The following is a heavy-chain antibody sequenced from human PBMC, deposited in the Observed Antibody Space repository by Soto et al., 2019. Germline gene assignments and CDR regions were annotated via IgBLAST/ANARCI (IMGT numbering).Heavy chain of an antibody. CDR2: IIPIFGTA. Sequence: QVQLVQSGAEVKKPGSSVKVSCKASGGTFSSYAISWVRQAPGQGLEWMGGIIPIFGTANYAQQFQVRVTITADESTSTAYMELSSLRSEDTAVYYCARYYYGSGSTLADYGMDGWGQGTTVTVSS. D-gene: IGHD3-10*01. J-gene: IGHJ6*02. V-gene: IGHV1-69*01. CDR1: GGTFSSYA. CDR3: ARYYYGSGSTLADYGMDG.